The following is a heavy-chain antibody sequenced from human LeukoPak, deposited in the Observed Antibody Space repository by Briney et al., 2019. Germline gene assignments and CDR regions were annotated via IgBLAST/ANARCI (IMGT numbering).Heavy chain of an antibody. D-gene: IGHD3-16*01. Sequence: SQTLSLTCAVSGGSISSGGYSWSWIRQPPGKGLEWIGYIYHSGSTYYNPSLKSRVTISVDRSKNQFSLKLSSVTAADTAVYYCARVWFGGDYYYMDVWGKGTTVTVSS. J-gene: IGHJ6*03. V-gene: IGHV4-30-2*01. CDR1: GGSISSGGYS. CDR3: ARVWFGGDYYYMDV. CDR2: IYHSGST.